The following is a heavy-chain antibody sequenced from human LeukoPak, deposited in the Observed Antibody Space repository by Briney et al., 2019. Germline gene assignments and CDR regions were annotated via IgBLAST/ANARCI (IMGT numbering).Heavy chain of an antibody. CDR2: INHSGST. Sequence: SETLSLTCAVYGGSFSGYYWSWIRQPPGKGLEWIGEINHSGSTNYNPSLKSRVTISVDTSKNQFSLKLSSVTAADTAVYYCASTYKQKLVPLFDYWGQGTLVTVSS. V-gene: IGHV4-34*01. D-gene: IGHD6-13*01. CDR3: ASTYKQKLVPLFDY. CDR1: GGSFSGYY. J-gene: IGHJ4*02.